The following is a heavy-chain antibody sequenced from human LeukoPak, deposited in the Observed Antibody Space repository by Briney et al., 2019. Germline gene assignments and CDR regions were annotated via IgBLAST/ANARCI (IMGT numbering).Heavy chain of an antibody. CDR2: IYPGDSET. J-gene: IGHJ3*02. D-gene: IGHD5-24*01. V-gene: IGHV5-51*01. CDR1: GYSFTTYW. CDR3: TRSPRDGYHDSFDI. Sequence: GESQKISCKGSGYSFTTYWIAWVRQMPGEGLEWMGIIYPGDSETRYSPSFQGQVTISADKSITTAYLQWGSLKASDTAMYYCTRSPRDGYHDSFDIWGQGTMVTVFS.